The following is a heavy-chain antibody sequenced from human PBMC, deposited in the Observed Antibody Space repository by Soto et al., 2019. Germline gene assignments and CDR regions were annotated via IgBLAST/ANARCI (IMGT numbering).Heavy chain of an antibody. V-gene: IGHV1-2*04. Sequence: GASVKVSCKTSGYTFTDYYMHWMRQAPGQGLEWMGWINPNSGGTDYAQKFQGWVTMTRDTSISTVYMELSRLKSDDTAMYYCARGTGIAVTGTGAFDIWGQGTMVTVSS. CDR1: GYTFTDYY. J-gene: IGHJ3*02. CDR2: INPNSGGT. CDR3: ARGTGIAVTGTGAFDI. D-gene: IGHD6-19*01.